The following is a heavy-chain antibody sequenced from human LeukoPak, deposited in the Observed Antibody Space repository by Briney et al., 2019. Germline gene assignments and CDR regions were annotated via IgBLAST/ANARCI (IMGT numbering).Heavy chain of an antibody. CDR3: AKDLLIVVVTAILDY. Sequence: GGSLRLSCAASGFTFSSYGMHWVRQAPGKGLEWVAVISYDGSNKYYADSVKGRFTISRDNSKNTLYLRMNSLRAEDTAVYYCAKDLLIVVVTAILDYWGQGTLVTVSS. V-gene: IGHV3-30*18. CDR2: ISYDGSNK. J-gene: IGHJ4*02. D-gene: IGHD2-21*02. CDR1: GFTFSSYG.